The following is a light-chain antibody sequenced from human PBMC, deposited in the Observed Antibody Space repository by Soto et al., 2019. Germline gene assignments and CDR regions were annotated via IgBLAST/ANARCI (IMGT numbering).Light chain of an antibody. J-gene: IGLJ1*01. Sequence: QSVLTQPPSASVTPGQGVTISCSGSTSNIGSNYVYWYQQLPGTAPKLLIYRNNQRPSGVPDPFSGSKSGTSASLAISGLRSDDEADYFSATWDDSLNGFYVFGTGTKVTVL. CDR1: TSNIGSNY. V-gene: IGLV1-47*01. CDR3: ATWDDSLNGFYV. CDR2: RNN.